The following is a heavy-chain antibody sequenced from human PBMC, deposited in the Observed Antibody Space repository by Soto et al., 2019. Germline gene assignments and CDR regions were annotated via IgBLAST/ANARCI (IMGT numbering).Heavy chain of an antibody. Sequence: SVKVSCTASGGTFSSYAISWVRQAPGQGLEWMGGIIPIFGTANYAQKFQGRVTITADKSTSTAYMELSSLRSEDTAVYYCARVRGYCSGGSCYYYYGMDVWGQGTTVTVSS. D-gene: IGHD2-15*01. J-gene: IGHJ6*02. CDR1: GGTFSSYA. CDR2: IIPIFGTA. V-gene: IGHV1-69*06. CDR3: ARVRGYCSGGSCYYYYGMDV.